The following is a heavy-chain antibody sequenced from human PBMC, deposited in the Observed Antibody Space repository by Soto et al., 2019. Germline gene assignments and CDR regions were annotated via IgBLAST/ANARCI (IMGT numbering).Heavy chain of an antibody. CDR2: IYYSGST. CDR3: NMVVVTTTGYYFDY. D-gene: IGHD2-15*01. CDR1: GGSISSSSYY. V-gene: IGHV4-39*01. J-gene: IGHJ4*02. Sequence: SETLSLTCTVSGGSISSSSYYWGWIRQPPGKGLEWIGSIYYSGSTYYNPSLKSRVTISVDTSKNQFSLKLSSVTAADTAVYYSNMVVVTTTGYYFDYWGQGTLVTVSS.